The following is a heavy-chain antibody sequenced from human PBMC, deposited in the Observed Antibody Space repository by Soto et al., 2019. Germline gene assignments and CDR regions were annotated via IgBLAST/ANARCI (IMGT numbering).Heavy chain of an antibody. J-gene: IGHJ3*02. CDR2: IIPILGIA. Sequence: QVQLVQSGAEVKKPGSSVKVSCKASGGTFSSYTISWVRQAPGQGLEWMGRIIPILGIANYAQKFQGRVTITADKSTSTAYMELSSLRSEDTAVYYCARDLWSSISFAFDSWGQGTMVTVSS. V-gene: IGHV1-69*08. CDR3: ARDLWSSISFAFDS. D-gene: IGHD2-21*01. CDR1: GGTFSSYT.